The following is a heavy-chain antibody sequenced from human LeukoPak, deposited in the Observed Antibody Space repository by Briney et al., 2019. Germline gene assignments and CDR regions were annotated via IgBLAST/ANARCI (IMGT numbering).Heavy chain of an antibody. V-gene: IGHV4-4*02. CDR2: IYHTGSA. CDR1: GGSISRGDY. D-gene: IGHD3-10*01. Sequence: SETLSLTCAVSGGSISRGDYYWSWVRQPPEKGLEWIGEIYHTGSANYNPSLKSRVTMSVDKSKNQFSLKLSSVTAADTAIYYCARDTGGRGRLDAFDIWGQGTMVTVSS. CDR3: ARDTGGRGRLDAFDI. J-gene: IGHJ3*02.